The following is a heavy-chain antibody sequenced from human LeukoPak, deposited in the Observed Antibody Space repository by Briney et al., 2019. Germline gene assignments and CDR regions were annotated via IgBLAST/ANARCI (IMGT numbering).Heavy chain of an antibody. V-gene: IGHV3-21*01. CDR3: AKAYYDSSGYSYYFDY. CDR1: GFPFSAYS. CDR2: ISGSSSDM. Sequence: GGSLRLSCAVSGFPFSAYSMNWVRHAPAKGREWVSSISGSSSDMFYADSVRGRFTISRDNAKNSLYLQMNSLRAEDTAVYYCAKAYYDSSGYSYYFDYWGQGTLVTVSS. D-gene: IGHD3-22*01. J-gene: IGHJ4*01.